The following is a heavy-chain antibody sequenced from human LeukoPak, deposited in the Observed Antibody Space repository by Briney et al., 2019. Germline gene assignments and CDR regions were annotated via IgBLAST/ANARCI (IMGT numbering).Heavy chain of an antibody. Sequence: GGSLRLSCAASGFTFDDYAMHWVRQAPGKGLEWVSGISWNSGSIGYADSVKGRFTISRDNSKNTLYLQMNSLRAEDTAVYYCAKGGTVQLWGQGTLVTVSS. CDR2: ISWNSGSI. J-gene: IGHJ4*02. D-gene: IGHD6-13*01. V-gene: IGHV3-9*01. CDR3: AKGGTVQL. CDR1: GFTFDDYA.